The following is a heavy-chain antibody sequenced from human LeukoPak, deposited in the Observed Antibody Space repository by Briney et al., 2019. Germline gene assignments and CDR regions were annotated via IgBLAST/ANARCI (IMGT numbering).Heavy chain of an antibody. D-gene: IGHD5-12*01. CDR1: GFTFSSYG. CDR2: IRYDGSNK. CDR3: AKDFWGNSGYDQGTFDY. J-gene: IGHJ4*02. V-gene: IGHV3-30*02. Sequence: GGSLRLSCAASGFTFSSYGMHWVRQAPGKGLEWVAFIRYDGSNKYYADSVKGRFTISRDNSKSTLYLQMNSLRAEGTAVYYCAKDFWGNSGYDQGTFDYWGQGTLVTVSS.